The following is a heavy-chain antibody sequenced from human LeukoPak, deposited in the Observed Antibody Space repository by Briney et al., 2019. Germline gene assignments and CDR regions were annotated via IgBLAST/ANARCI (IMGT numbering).Heavy chain of an antibody. D-gene: IGHD3-22*01. CDR1: GFTFSSYW. J-gene: IGHJ4*02. V-gene: IGHV3-74*01. CDR3: ARGNGYGFDY. Sequence: PGRSLRLSCAASGFTFSSYWMHWVRQAPGKGLVWVARINSDGSSTSYADSVKGRFTISRDNTKNTLYLQMNSLRTEDTAVYYCARGNGYGFDYWGQGTLVTVSS. CDR2: INSDGSST.